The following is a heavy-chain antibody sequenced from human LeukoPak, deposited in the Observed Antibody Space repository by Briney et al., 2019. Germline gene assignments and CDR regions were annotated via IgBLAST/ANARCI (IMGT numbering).Heavy chain of an antibody. CDR2: ISSSSYI. CDR3: ARIRVVPAAIVGDDAFDI. J-gene: IGHJ3*02. D-gene: IGHD2-2*01. V-gene: IGHV3-21*01. Sequence: GSLRLSCAASGFTFSSYGMHWVRQAPGKGLEWVSSISSSSYIYYADSVKGRFTISRDNAKNSLYLQMNSLRAEDTAVYYCARIRVVPAAIVGDDAFDIWGQGTMVTVSS. CDR1: GFTFSSYG.